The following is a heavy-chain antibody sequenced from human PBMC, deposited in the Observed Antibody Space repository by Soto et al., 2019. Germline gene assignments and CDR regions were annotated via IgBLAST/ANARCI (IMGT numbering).Heavy chain of an antibody. V-gene: IGHV3-49*03. CDR1: GFTFGDYA. Sequence: LRLSCTASGFTFGDYAMSWFRQAPGKGLEWVGFIRSKAYGGTTEYAASVKGRFTISRDDSKSIAYLQMNSLKTEDTAVYYCTRDGYNHYYGMDVWGQGTTVTVSS. CDR2: IRSKAYGGTT. J-gene: IGHJ6*02. D-gene: IGHD6-25*01. CDR3: TRDGYNHYYGMDV.